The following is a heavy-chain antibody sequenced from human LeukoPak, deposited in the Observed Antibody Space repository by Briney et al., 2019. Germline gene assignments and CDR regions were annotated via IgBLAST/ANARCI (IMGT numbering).Heavy chain of an antibody. J-gene: IGHJ3*02. V-gene: IGHV5-51*01. CDR1: GYRFTIYW. D-gene: IGHD3-10*01. CDR3: ARARITMVRGGDAFDI. Sequence: GESLKISCKGSGYRFTIYWIGWVRQMPGKGLEWMGIIYPGDSDTRYSPSFQGQVTISADKSISTAYLLWSSLKASDTAMYYCARARITMVRGGDAFDIWGQGTMVTVSS. CDR2: IYPGDSDT.